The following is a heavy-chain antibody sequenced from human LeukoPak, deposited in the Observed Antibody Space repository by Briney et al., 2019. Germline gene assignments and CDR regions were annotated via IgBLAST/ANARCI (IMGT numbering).Heavy chain of an antibody. CDR1: GGSISSSSYY. V-gene: IGHV4-39*01. CDR2: IYYSGST. Sequence: IPSETLSLTCTVSGGSISSSSYYWGWIRQPPGKGLEWIGSIYYSGSTYYNPSLKSRVTISADTSKNQFSLKLSSATAADTAVYYCARCHSSSWYGDYFDYWGQGTLVTVSS. D-gene: IGHD6-13*01. CDR3: ARCHSSSWYGDYFDY. J-gene: IGHJ4*02.